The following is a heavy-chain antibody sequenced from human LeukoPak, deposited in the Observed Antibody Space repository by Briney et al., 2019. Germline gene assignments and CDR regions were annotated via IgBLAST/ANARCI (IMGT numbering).Heavy chain of an antibody. Sequence: GGSLRLSCAASGFTFSSYSMSWVRQAPGRGLEWVSSISSSSSYIYYADSVKGRFTISRDYAKNSLYLQMNSLRAEDTAVYYCVRACGGDCYLADYWGQGTLVTVSS. V-gene: IGHV3-21*01. D-gene: IGHD2-21*02. CDR3: VRACGGDCYLADY. J-gene: IGHJ4*02. CDR1: GFTFSSYS. CDR2: ISSSSSYI.